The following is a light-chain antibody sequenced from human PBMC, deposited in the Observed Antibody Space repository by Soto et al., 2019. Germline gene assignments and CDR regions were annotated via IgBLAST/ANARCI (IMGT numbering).Light chain of an antibody. J-gene: IGLJ3*02. CDR3: CSYAGSYFFWV. CDR2: DVS. V-gene: IGLV2-11*01. Sequence: QSVLTQPRSVSGSPGQSVTISCTGTSSDVGGYNYVSWYQQHPGKAPKLMIYDVSKRPSGVPDRFSGSKSGNTASLTISGLRAEDEADYYCCSYAGSYFFWVFGGGTKLTVL. CDR1: SSDVGGYNY.